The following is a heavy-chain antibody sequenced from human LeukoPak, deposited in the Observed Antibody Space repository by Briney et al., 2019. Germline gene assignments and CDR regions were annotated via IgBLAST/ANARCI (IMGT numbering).Heavy chain of an antibody. J-gene: IGHJ4*02. CDR3: ARGDPQYYYDSSGYYGVIDY. CDR2: IYYSGST. D-gene: IGHD3-22*01. Sequence: SETLSLTCTVSGGSISSYYWSWIRQPPGKGLEWIGYIYYSGSTNYNPSLKSRVTISVGTSKNQLSLKLSSVTAADTAVYYCARGDPQYYYDSSGYYGVIDYWGQGTLVTVSS. V-gene: IGHV4-59*01. CDR1: GGSISSYY.